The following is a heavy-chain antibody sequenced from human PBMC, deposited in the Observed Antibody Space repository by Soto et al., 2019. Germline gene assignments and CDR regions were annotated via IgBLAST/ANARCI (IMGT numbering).Heavy chain of an antibody. J-gene: IGHJ4*02. CDR3: AKQAGSCSWSRCYFDY. CDR1: GITFSSYA. CDR2: ISAGGSST. D-gene: IGHD3-10*02. Sequence: HPGGSLRLSCAASGITFSSYAMSWVRQAPGKGLEWASAISAGGSSTYYADSVKGRFTISRDNSKNTLYLQMNSLRAEDTAVYYCAKQAGSCSWSRCYFDYWGQGTLVTVSS. V-gene: IGHV3-23*01.